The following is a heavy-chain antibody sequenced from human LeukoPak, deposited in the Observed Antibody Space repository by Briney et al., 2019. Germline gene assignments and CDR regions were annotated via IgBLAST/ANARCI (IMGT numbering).Heavy chain of an antibody. V-gene: IGHV3-15*01. CDR3: TSTLAA. Sequence: GSLRLSCAASGFTVSSNYMSWVRQAPGKGLEWVGRIKRKTDGGTTDYAAPVKGRFTILRDDSKNTLYLQMNSLKTEDTAVYYCTSTLAAWGQGTLVTVSS. D-gene: IGHD6-25*01. CDR2: IKRKTDGGTT. J-gene: IGHJ4*02. CDR1: GFTVSSNY.